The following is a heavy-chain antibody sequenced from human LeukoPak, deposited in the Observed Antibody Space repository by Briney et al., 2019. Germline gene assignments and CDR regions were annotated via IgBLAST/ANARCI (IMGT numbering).Heavy chain of an antibody. J-gene: IGHJ4*02. D-gene: IGHD2-15*01. CDR1: GASISTSC. CDR3: ARVGCSGGSCYPDY. Sequence: KPSETLSLTGTVSGASISTSCRYWIRQPPGKGLDWIGYIHYSGDINYNPSLKSGVTISAYTSKNQLSLKLSSVTAADTAVYYCARVGCSGGSCYPDYWGQGTLVTVSS. CDR2: IHYSGDI. V-gene: IGHV4-59*01.